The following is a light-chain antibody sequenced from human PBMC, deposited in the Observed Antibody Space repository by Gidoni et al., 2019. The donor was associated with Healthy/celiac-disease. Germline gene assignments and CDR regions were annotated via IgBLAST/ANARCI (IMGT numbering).Light chain of an antibody. V-gene: IGKV1-39*01. J-gene: IGKJ1*01. CDR1: QSISSY. CDR3: QQSYSTPGT. CDR2: AAS. Sequence: DIQTTQSPSSLSASVGDRVTITCRASQSISSYLHWYQQKPGKAPKLLIYAASSLQSGVPSRFSGSGSGTDFTLTISSLQPEDFATYYCQQSYSTPGTFGQGTKVEIK.